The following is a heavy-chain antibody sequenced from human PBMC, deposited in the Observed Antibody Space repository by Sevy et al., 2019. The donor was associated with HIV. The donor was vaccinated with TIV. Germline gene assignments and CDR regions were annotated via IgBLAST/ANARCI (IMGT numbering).Heavy chain of an antibody. Sequence: GGSLRLSCTASKFTFSDYYMSWIRQAPGKGLEWVSYISSSSTYTNYADSVKGRFTISRDNAKNSLYLQLNSLRAEDTAVYYCARVRYNFGQKYFDYWGQGILVTVSS. D-gene: IGHD5-18*01. V-gene: IGHV3-11*06. CDR2: ISSSSTYT. J-gene: IGHJ4*02. CDR3: ARVRYNFGQKYFDY. CDR1: KFTFSDYY.